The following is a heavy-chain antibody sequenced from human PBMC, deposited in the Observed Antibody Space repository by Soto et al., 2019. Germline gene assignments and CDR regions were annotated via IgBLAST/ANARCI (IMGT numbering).Heavy chain of an antibody. CDR2: ISYDGSNK. J-gene: IGHJ6*02. CDR3: AKDRQVTGTTRYYYGMDV. V-gene: IGHV3-30*18. Sequence: QAPGKGLEWVAVISYDGSNKYYADSVKGRFTISRDNSKNTLYLQMNSLRAEDTAVYYCAKDRQVTGTTRYYYGMDVWGQGTTVTVSS. D-gene: IGHD1-7*01.